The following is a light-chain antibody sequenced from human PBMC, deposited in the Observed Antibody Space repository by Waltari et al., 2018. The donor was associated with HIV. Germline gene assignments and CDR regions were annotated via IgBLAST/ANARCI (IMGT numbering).Light chain of an antibody. CDR1: SSDVGAYNY. CDR3: SSYTSGSAVL. Sequence: QSALTQPASVSGSPGQSITISCTGSSSDVGAYNYVSWYQQHAVKAPKLIIYEVSNRPAGVSNRFSGSKSGSTASLTISGLQAEDEADYYCSSYTSGSAVLFGGGPKVTVL. CDR2: EVS. J-gene: IGLJ2*01. V-gene: IGLV2-14*01.